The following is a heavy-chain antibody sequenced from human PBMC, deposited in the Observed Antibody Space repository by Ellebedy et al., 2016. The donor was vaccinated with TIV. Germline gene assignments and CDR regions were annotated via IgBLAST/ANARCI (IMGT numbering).Heavy chain of an antibody. CDR1: GYSFSKHW. CDR2: IYPDDSDA. CDR3: ARLRDALADEIDY. J-gene: IGHJ4*02. Sequence: GGSLRLSXKTSGYSFSKHWIAWVRQVPGKGLEWMGFIYPDDSDARYSPSFQGQVTISSDKSINTAYLQWRGLKASDTAMYYCARLRDALADEIDYWGQGTLVTVSS. D-gene: IGHD6-19*01. V-gene: IGHV5-51*01.